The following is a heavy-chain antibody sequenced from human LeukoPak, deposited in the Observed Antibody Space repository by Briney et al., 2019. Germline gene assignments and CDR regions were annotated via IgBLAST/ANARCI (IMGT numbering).Heavy chain of an antibody. V-gene: IGHV3-23*01. D-gene: IGHD3-3*01. CDR2: ISGSGGST. J-gene: IGHJ4*02. CDR1: GFTFSSYA. CDR3: AKDPTYYDFWSGYYFGY. Sequence: QAGGSLRLSCAASGFTFSSYAMSWVRQAPGKGLEWVSAISGSGGSTYYADSVKGRFTISRDNSKNTLYLQMNSLRAEDTAVYYCAKDPTYYDFWSGYYFGYWGQGTLVTVSS.